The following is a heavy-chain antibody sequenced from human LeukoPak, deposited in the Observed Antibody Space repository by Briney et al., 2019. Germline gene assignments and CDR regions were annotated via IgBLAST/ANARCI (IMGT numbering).Heavy chain of an antibody. J-gene: IGHJ3*02. D-gene: IGHD5-24*01. CDR2: MNPNSGNT. V-gene: IGHV1-8*01. Sequence: ASVKVSCKASGYTFTSYDINWVRQATGQGLEWMGWMNPNSGNTGYAQKFQGRVTVTRNTSISTAYMELSSLRSEDTAVYYCARGSRRWLQLRFAFDIWGQGTMVTVSS. CDR3: ARGSRRWLQLRFAFDI. CDR1: GYTFTSYD.